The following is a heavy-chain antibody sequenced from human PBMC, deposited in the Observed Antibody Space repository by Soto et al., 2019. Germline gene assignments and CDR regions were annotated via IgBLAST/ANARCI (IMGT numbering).Heavy chain of an antibody. Sequence: QVQLVESGGGVVQPGRSLRLSCAASGFLLRRCATHWVRQAPGKGREGVAVISYEGRKKYYADSVKGRFTISRDNSKNTLYLQMNSLRAEDTAVYYCARDLGWLQPDYYYYGMDVWGQGTTVTVSS. CDR2: ISYEGRKK. CDR1: GFLLRRCA. V-gene: IGHV3-30-3*01. CDR3: ARDLGWLQPDYYYYGMDV. J-gene: IGHJ6*02. D-gene: IGHD5-12*01.